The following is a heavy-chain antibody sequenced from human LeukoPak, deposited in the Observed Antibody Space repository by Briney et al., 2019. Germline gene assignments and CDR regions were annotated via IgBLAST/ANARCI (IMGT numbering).Heavy chain of an antibody. J-gene: IGHJ4*02. CDR2: IYHSGST. D-gene: IGHD5-12*01. CDR1: GYSISSGYY. CDR3: ARGTPWIVDY. Sequence: SETLSLTCAVSGYSISSGYYWGWIRQPPGKGLEWIGSIYHSGSTNYNPSLKSRVTISVDTSKNQFSLKLSSVTAVDTAVYYCARGTPWIVDYWGQGTLVTVSS. V-gene: IGHV4-38-2*01.